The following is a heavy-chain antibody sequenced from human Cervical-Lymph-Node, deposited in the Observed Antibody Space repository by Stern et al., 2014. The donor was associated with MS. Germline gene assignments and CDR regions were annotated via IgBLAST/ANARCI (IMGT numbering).Heavy chain of an antibody. J-gene: IGHJ3*02. V-gene: IGHV1-8*01. D-gene: IGHD3-16*01. Sequence: DQLVESGAEVKKPGASVKVSCKASGYIFPSYDINWVRQAPGQGLEWMGWINTKSGDTGYAQNFQDRVTMTRNTSISTVYMELSNLKSEDTAVYYCARDRGRWLHSVALDIWGQGTMVVVSS. CDR2: INTKSGDT. CDR3: ARDRGRWLHSVALDI. CDR1: GYIFPSYD.